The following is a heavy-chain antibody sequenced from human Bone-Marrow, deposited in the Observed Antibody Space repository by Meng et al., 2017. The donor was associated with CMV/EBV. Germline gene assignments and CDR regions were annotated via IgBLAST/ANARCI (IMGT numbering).Heavy chain of an antibody. CDR3: AKDISSSYYYYGMDV. CDR2: ISWNSGSI. CDR1: GFTFDDYA. Sequence: GGSLRLSCAASGFTFDDYAMHWVRQAPGKGLEWVSGISWNSGSIGYADSVKGRFIISRDNAKNSLYMQMNSLRAEDMALYYCAKDISSSYYYYGMDVWGQRTTVAASS. V-gene: IGHV3-9*03. J-gene: IGHJ6*02.